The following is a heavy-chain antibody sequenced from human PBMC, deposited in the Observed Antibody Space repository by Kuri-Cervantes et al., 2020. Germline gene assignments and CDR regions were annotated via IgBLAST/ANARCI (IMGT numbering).Heavy chain of an antibody. Sequence: ASVKVSCKASGYTFTGYYMHWVRQAPGKGLEWMGWINPNSGGTNYAQKFQGRVTMTRDTSISTAYMELSSLRSEDTAVYYCARRVPTSGWYDIRRRNWFDPWGQGTLVTVSS. CDR3: ARRVPTSGWYDIRRRNWFDP. CDR2: INPNSGGT. D-gene: IGHD6-19*01. V-gene: IGHV1-2*02. J-gene: IGHJ5*02. CDR1: GYTFTGYY.